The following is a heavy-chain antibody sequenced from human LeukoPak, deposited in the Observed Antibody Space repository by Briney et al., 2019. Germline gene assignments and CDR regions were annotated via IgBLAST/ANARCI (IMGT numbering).Heavy chain of an antibody. CDR2: INHSGST. CDR3: ARGSQDGQVVPAALDY. V-gene: IGHV4-34*01. J-gene: IGHJ4*02. CDR1: GGSFSGYY. Sequence: SETLSLTCAVYGGSFSGYYWSWLRQPPGKGLEWIGEINHSGSTNYNPSLKSRVTISVDTSKNQFSLKLSSVTAADTAVYYCARGSQDGQVVPAALDYWGQGTLVTVSS. D-gene: IGHD2-2*01.